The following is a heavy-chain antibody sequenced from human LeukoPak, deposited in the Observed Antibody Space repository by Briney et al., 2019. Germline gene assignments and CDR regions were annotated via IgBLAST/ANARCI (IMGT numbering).Heavy chain of an antibody. Sequence: GGSLRLSCAASGFTFSSYSMNWVRQAPGKGLEWVSSISSSSSYIYYADSVKGRFTISRDNAKNSLYLQMNSLRAEDTAVYYCARLAYCGGGCYYYYGMDVWGQGTTVTVSS. J-gene: IGHJ6*02. V-gene: IGHV3-21*01. CDR3: ARLAYCGGGCYYYYGMDV. CDR1: GFTFSSYS. D-gene: IGHD2-21*02. CDR2: ISSSSSYI.